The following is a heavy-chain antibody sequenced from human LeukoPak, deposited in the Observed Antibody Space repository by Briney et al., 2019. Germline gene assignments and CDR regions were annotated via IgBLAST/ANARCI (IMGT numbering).Heavy chain of an antibody. CDR3: ARSLLAVYFDF. J-gene: IGHJ4*02. Sequence: GSLRLSCAASGFTFSNAWMSWVRQAPGKGLEWLGNVHSSGTTNYLPSLWSRVTVSLDTSKNQFSLKLTSVSAADTAVYYCARSLLAVYFDFWGPGIPVTVSS. CDR1: GFTFSNAW. CDR2: VHSSGTT. V-gene: IGHV4-4*08.